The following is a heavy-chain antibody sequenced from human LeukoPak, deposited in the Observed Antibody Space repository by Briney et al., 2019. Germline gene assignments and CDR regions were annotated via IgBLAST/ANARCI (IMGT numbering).Heavy chain of an antibody. CDR1: GFTFSSYA. D-gene: IGHD3-16*02. CDR3: AKSVNLRLGELSLFFDY. CDR2: ISGSGGST. J-gene: IGHJ4*02. V-gene: IGHV3-23*01. Sequence: PGGSLRLSCAASGFTFSSYAMNWVRQAPGKGLEWVSAISGSGGSTYYADSVKGRFTISRDNSKNTLYLQMNSLRAEDTAVYYCAKSVNLRLGELSLFFDYWGQGTLVTVSS.